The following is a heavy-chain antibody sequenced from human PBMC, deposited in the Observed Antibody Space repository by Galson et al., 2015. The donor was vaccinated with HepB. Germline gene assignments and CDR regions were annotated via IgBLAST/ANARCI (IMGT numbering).Heavy chain of an antibody. CDR2: IIPIFGTA. CDR1: GGTFSSYA. D-gene: IGHD2-15*01. J-gene: IGHJ4*02. V-gene: IGHV1-69*13. CDR3: ARGRNGGSPNLENFDY. Sequence: SVKVSCKASGGTFSSYAISWVRQAPGQGLEWMGGIIPIFGTANYAQKFQGRVTITADESTSTAYMELSSLRSEDTAVYYCARGRNGGSPNLENFDYWGQGTLVTVSS.